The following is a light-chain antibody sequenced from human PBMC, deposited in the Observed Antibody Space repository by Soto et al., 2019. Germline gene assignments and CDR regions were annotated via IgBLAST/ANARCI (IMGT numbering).Light chain of an antibody. V-gene: IGKV3-15*01. J-gene: IGKJ1*01. CDR1: QSVSRY. Sequence: EIVLTQSPATLSLSPGERATLSCRASQSVSRYLAWYQQKPGQAPRLLIYGASTRATGIPARFSGSGSGTEFTLTISSLQSEDFAVYYCQQYNNWPPMFGQGTKVDI. CDR2: GAS. CDR3: QQYNNWPPM.